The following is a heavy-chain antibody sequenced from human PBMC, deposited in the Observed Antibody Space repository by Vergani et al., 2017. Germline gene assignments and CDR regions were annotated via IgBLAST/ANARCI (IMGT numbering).Heavy chain of an antibody. D-gene: IGHD5-18*01. CDR2: ISGSGGRT. Sequence: EVQLLESGGGLVQPGGSLRLSCAASGFTFSSYAMSWVRQAPGKGLEWVSAISGSGGRTYYADSVKGRFTISRDNSKNTLYLQMNSLRAEDTAVYYCARKGVDTAMVYYFDYWGQGTLVTVSS. CDR3: ARKGVDTAMVYYFDY. CDR1: GFTFSSYA. J-gene: IGHJ4*02. V-gene: IGHV3-23*01.